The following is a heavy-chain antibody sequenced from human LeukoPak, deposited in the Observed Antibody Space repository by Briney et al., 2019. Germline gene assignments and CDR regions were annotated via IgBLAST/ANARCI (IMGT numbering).Heavy chain of an antibody. D-gene: IGHD3-22*01. CDR1: GYTLTELS. CDR3: ATLPKGLSGYMNTLDY. CDR2: FDPEDGET. Sequence: GASVKVSCKVSGYTLTELSMHWVRQAPGKGLEGMGGFDPEDGETIYAQKFQGRVTMTEDTSTDTAYMELSSLRSEDTAVYYCATLPKGLSGYMNTLDYWGQGTLVTVSS. J-gene: IGHJ4*02. V-gene: IGHV1-24*01.